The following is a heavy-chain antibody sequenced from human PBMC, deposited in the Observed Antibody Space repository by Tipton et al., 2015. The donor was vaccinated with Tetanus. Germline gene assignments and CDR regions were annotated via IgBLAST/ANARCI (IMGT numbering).Heavy chain of an antibody. J-gene: IGHJ4*02. CDR1: GYTFTSYY. CDR2: MHPGGGST. V-gene: IGHV1-46*01. Sequence: QSGAEVKKPGASVKLSCKASGYTFTSYYMHWVRQAPGQGLEWMGIMHPGGGSTTYAQKFQGRVTMTRDTSTSTVYMELSSLRSEDTAVYYCARDPRYDSSGYSFDYWGQGTLATVSS. D-gene: IGHD3-22*01. CDR3: ARDPRYDSSGYSFDY.